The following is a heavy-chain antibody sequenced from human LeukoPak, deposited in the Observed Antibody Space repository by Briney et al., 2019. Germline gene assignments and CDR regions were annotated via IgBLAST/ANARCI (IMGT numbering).Heavy chain of an antibody. V-gene: IGHV1-2*02. CDR3: ARGNLLRSAPIYFDY. D-gene: IGHD3-9*01. CDR1: GYTFTGYY. Sequence: GASVKVSCKASGYTFTGYYMHWVRQAPGQGLERRGWINPNSGGTNYAHKFQGSVTMTRDTSNSTAYMEVSKLRSDDTAVYYCARGNLLRSAPIYFDYWGQGTLVTVSS. CDR2: INPNSGGT. J-gene: IGHJ4*02.